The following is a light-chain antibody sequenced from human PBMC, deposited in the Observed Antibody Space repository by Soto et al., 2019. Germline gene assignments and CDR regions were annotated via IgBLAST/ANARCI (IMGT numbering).Light chain of an antibody. Sequence: QSARAQPPSASGSRGQSVTISCTGTSSDVGGYNFVSWYQQHPGKAPKVILYEVTKRPSGVPDRFSGSKSGNTASLTVSGLQTEDEAHYYCSSYAGSKNRYVFGTGTKVTVL. J-gene: IGLJ1*01. CDR3: SSYAGSKNRYV. CDR2: EVT. CDR1: SSDVGGYNF. V-gene: IGLV2-8*01.